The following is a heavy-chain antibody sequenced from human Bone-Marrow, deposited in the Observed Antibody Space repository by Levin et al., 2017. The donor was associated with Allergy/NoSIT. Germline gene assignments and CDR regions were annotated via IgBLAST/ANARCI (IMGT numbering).Heavy chain of an antibody. CDR1: GGTLSKYP. J-gene: IGHJ6*02. D-gene: IGHD3-22*01. CDR2: IIPMLGVA. CDR3: ARDFYYDSSGHTYYSGMDV. Sequence: SVKVSCKASGGTLSKYPISWVRQAPGQGLEWMGRIIPMLGVANYAQKFQGRVTITADKSTNTAYMELSSLRSEDTAVYYCARDFYYDSSGHTYYSGMDVWGQGTTVTVSS. V-gene: IGHV1-69*04.